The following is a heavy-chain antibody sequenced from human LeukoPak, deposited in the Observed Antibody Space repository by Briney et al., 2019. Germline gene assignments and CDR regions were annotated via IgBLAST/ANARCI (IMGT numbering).Heavy chain of an antibody. J-gene: IGHJ5*02. CDR3: ARGGTWATIIS. V-gene: IGHV4-39*01. D-gene: IGHD1-26*01. CDR1: GGSISSSSYY. Sequence: KASETLSLTCTVSGGSISSSSYYWGWIRQPPGKGLEWIGSIYYSGSTYYNPSLKSRVTISVDTSKNQFSLKLSSVTAADTAVYYCARGGTWATIISWGQGTLVTVSS. CDR2: IYYSGST.